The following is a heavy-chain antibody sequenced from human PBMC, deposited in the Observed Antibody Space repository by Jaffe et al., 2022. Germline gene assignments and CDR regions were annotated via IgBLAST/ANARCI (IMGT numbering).Heavy chain of an antibody. J-gene: IGHJ5*02. Sequence: EVQLVESGGGLVQPGRSLRLSCTASGFTFGDYAMSWVRQAPGKGLEWVGFIRSKAYGGTTEYAASVKGRFTISRDDSKSIAYLQMNSLKTEDTAVYYCTSHDYGDYGGGFDPWGQGTLVTVSS. CDR3: TSHDYGDYGGGFDP. CDR2: IRSKAYGGTT. CDR1: GFTFGDYA. D-gene: IGHD4-17*01. V-gene: IGHV3-49*04.